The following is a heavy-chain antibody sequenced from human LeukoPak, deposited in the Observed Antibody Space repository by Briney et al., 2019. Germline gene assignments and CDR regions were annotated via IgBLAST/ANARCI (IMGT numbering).Heavy chain of an antibody. CDR1: GGSISSYY. J-gene: IGHJ3*02. Sequence: PSETLSLTCTVSGGSISSYYWTWIRQPAGKGLEWIGRILISGSTNYSPSLKSRVTISVDTSKNQFSLKLSSVTAADTAVYYCTRDSNINVFDIWGQGTKVTVSS. CDR3: TRDSNINVFDI. V-gene: IGHV4-4*07. CDR2: ILISGST. D-gene: IGHD3-3*02.